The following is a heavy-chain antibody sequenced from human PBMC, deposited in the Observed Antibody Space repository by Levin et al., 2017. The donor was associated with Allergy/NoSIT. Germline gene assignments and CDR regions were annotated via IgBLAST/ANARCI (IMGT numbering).Heavy chain of an antibody. J-gene: IGHJ4*02. CDR3: TRRVVGGGLAYFDY. CDR2: IYYSGST. V-gene: IGHV4-59*01. D-gene: IGHD2-2*01. CDR1: GGSIRSFY. Sequence: SQTLSLPCTVSGGSIRSFYWSWIRPPPGKGLEWIGYIYYSGSTSYNPSLKSRVTISVDTSKNQFSLKLSSVTAADTAVYYCTRRVVGGGLAYFDYWGQGTLVTVSS.